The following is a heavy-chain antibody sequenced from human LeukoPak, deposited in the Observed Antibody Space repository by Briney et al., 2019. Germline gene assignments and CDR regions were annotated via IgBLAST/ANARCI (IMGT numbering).Heavy chain of an antibody. V-gene: IGHV4-39*07. CDR1: GGSISSSTYY. J-gene: IGHJ6*03. Sequence: PSETLSLTCTVSGGSISSSTYYWGWIRQPPGKGLEWIGSIYYSGSTYYNPSLKSRVTISVDTSKNQFSLKLSSVTAADTAVYYCARSADPRVRSSASPGPGYYYYYMDVWGKGTTVTVSS. CDR2: IYYSGST. D-gene: IGHD2-2*01. CDR3: ARSADPRVRSSASPGPGYYYYYMDV.